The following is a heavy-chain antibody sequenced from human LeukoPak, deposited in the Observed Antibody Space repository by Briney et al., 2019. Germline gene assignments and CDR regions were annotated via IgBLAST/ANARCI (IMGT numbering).Heavy chain of an antibody. CDR2: IYYSGST. J-gene: IGHJ4*02. Sequence: SQTLSLTCTVSGGSISSGGYYWSWIRQHPGKGLEWIGYIYYSGSTYYNPSLKSRVTISVDTSKNQFSLKLSSVTAADTAVYYCARDARGGIAVAALDYWGQGTLVTVSS. V-gene: IGHV4-31*03. CDR3: ARDARGGIAVAALDY. D-gene: IGHD6-19*01. CDR1: GGSISSGGYY.